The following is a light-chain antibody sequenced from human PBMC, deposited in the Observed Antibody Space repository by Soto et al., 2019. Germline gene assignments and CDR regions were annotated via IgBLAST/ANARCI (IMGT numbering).Light chain of an antibody. CDR1: SGSIASNY. V-gene: IGLV6-57*04. Sequence: NFMLTQPHSVSESPGKTVTISCTRSSGSIASNYVQWYQQRPGSAPTTVIYEDNQRPSGVPDRFSGSIDSSSNSASLTISGLKTEDEADYYCQPYDSTKGVVFGGGTKVTVL. CDR2: EDN. J-gene: IGLJ2*01. CDR3: QPYDSTKGVV.